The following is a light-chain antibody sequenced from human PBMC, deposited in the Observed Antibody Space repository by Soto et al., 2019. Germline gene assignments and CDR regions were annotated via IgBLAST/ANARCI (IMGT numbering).Light chain of an antibody. CDR3: QQYYKWPIT. CDR1: QGVSRK. V-gene: IGKV3-15*01. CDR2: GAS. Sequence: EIVMTQSPATLSVAPGERVTLSCRASQGVSRKLAWYQHKSGQAPRLLISGASTGATGIPARFSGSGSGTEFTLTISSLQSEDCEIYYCQQYYKWPITFGGGTKVDIK. J-gene: IGKJ4*01.